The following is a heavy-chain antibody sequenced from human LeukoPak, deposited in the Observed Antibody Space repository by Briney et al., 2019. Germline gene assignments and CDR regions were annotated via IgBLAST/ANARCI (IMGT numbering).Heavy chain of an antibody. CDR1: GGTFSSYA. D-gene: IGHD1-7*01. CDR3: ARDSPRTGTTGFDY. V-gene: IGHV1-69*05. J-gene: IGHJ4*02. CDR2: IIPIFGTA. Sequence: SVKVSCKASGGTFSSYAISWVRQAPGQGLEWMGRIIPIFGTANYAQKFQGRVTITTDESTSTAYMELSSLRSEDTAVYYCARDSPRTGTTGFDYWGQGTLVTVSS.